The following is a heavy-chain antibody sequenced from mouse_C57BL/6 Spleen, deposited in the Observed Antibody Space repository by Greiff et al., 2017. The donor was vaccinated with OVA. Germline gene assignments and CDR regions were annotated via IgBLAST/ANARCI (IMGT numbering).Heavy chain of an antibody. CDR2: IRLKSDNYET. V-gene: IGHV6-3*01. Sequence: EVKLEESGGGLVQPGGSMKLSCVASGFTFSNYWMNWVRQSPEKGLEWVAQIRLKSDNYETHYAESVKGRFTISRDDSKSSVYLQMNNLRAVDTGIYCCTRDYDGEFAYWGQGTLVTVSA. CDR3: TRDYDGEFAY. CDR1: GFTFSNYW. J-gene: IGHJ3*01. D-gene: IGHD2-4*01.